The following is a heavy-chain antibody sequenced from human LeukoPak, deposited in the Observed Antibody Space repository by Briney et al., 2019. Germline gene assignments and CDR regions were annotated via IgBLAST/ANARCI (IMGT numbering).Heavy chain of an antibody. CDR3: ARATTVTTGTPYYYYYYYMDV. D-gene: IGHD4-17*01. V-gene: IGHV4-4*02. J-gene: IGHJ6*03. CDR1: GGSISSSNW. CDR2: IYHSGST. Sequence: PSETLSLTCAVSGGSISSSNWWTWVRQPPGKGLEWIGEIYHSGSTNYNPSLKSRVTISVDKSKNQFSLKLSSVTAADTAVYYCARATTVTTGTPYYYYYYYMDVWGKGTTVTVSS.